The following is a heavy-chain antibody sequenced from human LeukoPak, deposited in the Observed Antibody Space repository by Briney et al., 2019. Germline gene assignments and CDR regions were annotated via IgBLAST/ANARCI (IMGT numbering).Heavy chain of an antibody. V-gene: IGHV4-34*01. Sequence: DPSETLSLTCAVYGGSFSVYYWSWIRQPPGKGLEWIGEINHSASTNYNPSLKSRVTISVDTSKSQFSLKLSSVPAADTALYYCARPTLFNRWSDPWGEGNLVTVSS. CDR2: INHSAST. D-gene: IGHD2-21*01. CDR3: ARPTLFNRWSDP. CDR1: GGSFSVYY. J-gene: IGHJ5*02.